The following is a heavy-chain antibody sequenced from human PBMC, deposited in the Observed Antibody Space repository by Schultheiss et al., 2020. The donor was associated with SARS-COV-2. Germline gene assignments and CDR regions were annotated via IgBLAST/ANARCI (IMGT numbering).Heavy chain of an antibody. CDR1: GYTFTGYY. CDR3: ARGGDYGDYVWFDP. V-gene: IGHV1-2*02. CDR2: INPNSGGT. D-gene: IGHD4-17*01. Sequence: ASVKVSCKASGYTFTGYYMHWVRQAPGQGLEWMGWINPNSGGTNYAQKFQGRVTMTRDTSTSTAYMELRSLRSDDTAVYYCARGGDYGDYVWFDPWGQGTLVTVSS. J-gene: IGHJ5*02.